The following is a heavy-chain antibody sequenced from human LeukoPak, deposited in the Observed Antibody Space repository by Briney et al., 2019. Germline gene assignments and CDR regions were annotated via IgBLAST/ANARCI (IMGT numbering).Heavy chain of an antibody. D-gene: IGHD3/OR15-3a*01. Sequence: WASVKVSCKASGGTFSSYAISWVRQAPGQGLEWMGRIIPIFGTANYAQKFQGRVTITTDESTGTAYMELSNLRFEDTAVCYCARVDGSPDYWGQGTLVTVSS. V-gene: IGHV1-69*05. J-gene: IGHJ4*02. CDR1: GGTFSSYA. CDR3: ARVDGSPDY. CDR2: IIPIFGTA.